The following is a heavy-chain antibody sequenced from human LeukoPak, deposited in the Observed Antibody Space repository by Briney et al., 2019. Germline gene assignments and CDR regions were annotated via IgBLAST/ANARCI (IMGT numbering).Heavy chain of an antibody. D-gene: IGHD2-15*01. CDR3: ARIGESGAGDY. CDR1: GYTFTGYY. CDR2: INPDSGGT. J-gene: IGHJ4*02. V-gene: IGHV1-2*02. Sequence: ASVKVSCEASGYTFTGYYMHWVRQAPGQGLEWMGWINPDSGGTNYAQKFQGRVTMTRDMSTSTVYMELSSLRSEDTAVYYCARIGESGAGDYWGQGTLVTVSS.